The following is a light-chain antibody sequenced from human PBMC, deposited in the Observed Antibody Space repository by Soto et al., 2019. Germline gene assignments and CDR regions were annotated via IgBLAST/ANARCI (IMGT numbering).Light chain of an antibody. CDR1: SSNIGSKY. Sequence: QSALTQPPSASGSPGQRVTSSCSGSSSNIGSKYVYWYQQLPGTAPKLLIYRNNQRPSGVPDRFSGSKSGTSASLAISGLRSEDEADYYCAAWDANGGGPAFGGGTKVTDL. V-gene: IGLV1-47*01. CDR2: RNN. J-gene: IGLJ2*01. CDR3: AAWDANGGGPA.